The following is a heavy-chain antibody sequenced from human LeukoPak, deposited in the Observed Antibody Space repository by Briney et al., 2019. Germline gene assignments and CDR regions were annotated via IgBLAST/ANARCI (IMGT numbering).Heavy chain of an antibody. J-gene: IGHJ2*01. CDR3: AKRDYYDSSGYHL. CDR1: GFTFSSYS. CDR2: ISGSDGST. D-gene: IGHD3-22*01. V-gene: IGHV3-23*01. Sequence: GGSLRLSCAASGFTFSSYSMNWVRRAPGKGLEWVSAISGSDGSTYYADSVKGRFTISRNNSKNTLYLQMNSLRAEDTAVYYCAKRDYYDSSGYHLWGRGTLVTVSS.